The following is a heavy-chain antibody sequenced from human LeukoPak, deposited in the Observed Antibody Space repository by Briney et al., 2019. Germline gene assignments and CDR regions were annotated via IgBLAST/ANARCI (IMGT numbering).Heavy chain of an antibody. CDR3: ARWYYSGWAFDY. Sequence: SETLSLTCTVSGGTISSFYWNWIRHPPGKGLEWIGYIHESGRTKYNTSLKSRVAISVDTSKNQCTLKLSSVTASDTAMYYCARWYYSGWAFDYWGQGTLVTVSS. V-gene: IGHV4-59*08. CDR2: IHESGRT. CDR1: GGTISSFY. J-gene: IGHJ4*02. D-gene: IGHD6-19*01.